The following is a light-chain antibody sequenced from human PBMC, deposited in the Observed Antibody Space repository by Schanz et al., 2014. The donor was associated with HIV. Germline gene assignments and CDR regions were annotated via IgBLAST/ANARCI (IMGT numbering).Light chain of an antibody. CDR3: QQYGSLPWT. Sequence: EIVLTQSPGTLSLSPGERATLSCRASQSVSSNFLAWYQQKPGQAPRLLMYGASNRATGIPDRFSGSESGTDFTLTISRVEPEDYAVYYCQQYGSLPWTFGQGTKVEVK. CDR1: QSVSSNF. CDR2: GAS. J-gene: IGKJ1*01. V-gene: IGKV3-20*01.